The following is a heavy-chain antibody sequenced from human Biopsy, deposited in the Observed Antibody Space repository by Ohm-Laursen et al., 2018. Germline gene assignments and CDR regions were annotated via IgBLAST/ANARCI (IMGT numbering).Heavy chain of an antibody. D-gene: IGHD2-2*01. V-gene: IGHV1-69*11. Sequence: ESSVKVSCKAPTGTFNRYGIIWVRQAPGQGLEWMGRIIPILRTTAYAQTFLGRVTITADSPTSTVDMELTSLTSDDTAVYFCAREAIGYQLPCDVWGQGTLVTVSS. CDR2: IIPILRTT. CDR3: AREAIGYQLPCDV. CDR1: TGTFNRYG. J-gene: IGHJ4*02.